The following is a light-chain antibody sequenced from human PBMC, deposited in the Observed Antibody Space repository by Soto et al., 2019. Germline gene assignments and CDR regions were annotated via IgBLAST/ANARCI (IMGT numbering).Light chain of an antibody. CDR3: QQYKTWWT. Sequence: DIQMTQSPSSLSASVRDRVTITCRASQSISCSLNWYQQKPGKAPKLLIYGASTLQSGVPSRFSGSGSGTDYTLTISSLQPEDSATYYCQQYKTWWTFGQGTKVDI. V-gene: IGKV1-39*01. J-gene: IGKJ1*01. CDR2: GAS. CDR1: QSISCS.